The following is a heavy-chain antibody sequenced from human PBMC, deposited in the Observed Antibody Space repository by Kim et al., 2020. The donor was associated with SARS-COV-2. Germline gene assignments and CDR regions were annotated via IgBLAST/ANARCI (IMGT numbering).Heavy chain of an antibody. CDR2: ST. D-gene: IGHD1-26*01. CDR3: ARQGGDYFDY. J-gene: IGHJ4*02. Sequence: STNYNPSLKSRVTISVDTSKNQFSLKLSSVTAADTAVYYCARQGGDYFDYWGQGTLVTVSS. V-gene: IGHV4-59*08.